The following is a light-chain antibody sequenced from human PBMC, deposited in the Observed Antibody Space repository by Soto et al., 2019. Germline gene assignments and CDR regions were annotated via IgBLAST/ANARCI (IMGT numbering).Light chain of an antibody. CDR2: EVN. CDR1: RSDIGDYNY. V-gene: IGLV2-14*01. J-gene: IGLJ3*02. CDR3: SPLTNSYPPL. Sequence: QSVLTQPASVSGSPGQSVTISCTGTRSDIGDYNYVSWYQQHPGKVPKLLIYEVNKRPSGVSNRFSGSKSANSASLTISGLQAEDGADYYRSPLTNSYPPLFGGGTKLTVL.